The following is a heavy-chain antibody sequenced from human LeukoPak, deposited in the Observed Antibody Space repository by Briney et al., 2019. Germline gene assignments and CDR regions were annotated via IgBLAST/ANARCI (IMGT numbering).Heavy chain of an antibody. J-gene: IGHJ5*02. CDR1: GGSISSYY. CDR3: AREDFGSSWYSDNWCDP. CDR2: IYTSGST. Sequence: SENLSLTCTVSGGSISSYYWSWLRQPAGKGLEWIGRIYTSGSTNYNPSLKSRVPMSVDTSKNQFSLKLSSVTAAGTAVYYWAREDFGSSWYSDNWCDPWGEGTLVTVSS. D-gene: IGHD6-13*01. V-gene: IGHV4-4*07.